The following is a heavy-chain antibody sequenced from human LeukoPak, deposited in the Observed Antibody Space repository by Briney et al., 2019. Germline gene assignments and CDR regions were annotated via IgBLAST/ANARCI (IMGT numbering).Heavy chain of an antibody. V-gene: IGHV4-34*01. J-gene: IGHJ4*02. CDR2: INHSGST. CDR3: ARAVAGTGNFDY. D-gene: IGHD6-19*01. CDR1: GGSFSGYY. Sequence: PSETLSLTCAVYGGSFSGYYWSWIRRPPGKGLEWIGEINHSGSTNYNPSLKSRVTISVDTSKNQFSLKLSSVTAADTAVYCCARAVAGTGNFDYWGQGTLVTVSS.